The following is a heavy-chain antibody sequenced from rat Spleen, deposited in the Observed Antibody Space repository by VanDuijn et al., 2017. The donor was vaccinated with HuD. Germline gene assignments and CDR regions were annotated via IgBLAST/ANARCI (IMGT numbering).Heavy chain of an antibody. Sequence: EVQLVESGGGLVQPGRSLKLSCAASGFTFSDYGVAWVRQAPGQGLEWIGELNKDSSTINYTPSLKDKFTISRDNAQNTLYLQMTKLGSEDTAIYYCASRGEGEDNWFAYWGQGTLVTVSS. CDR2: LNKDSSTI. CDR3: ASRGEGEDNWFAY. CDR1: GFTFSDYG. D-gene: IGHD1-11*01. V-gene: IGHV4-2*01. J-gene: IGHJ3*01.